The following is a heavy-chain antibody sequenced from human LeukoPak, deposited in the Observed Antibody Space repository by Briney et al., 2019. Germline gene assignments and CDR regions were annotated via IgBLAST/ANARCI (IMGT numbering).Heavy chain of an antibody. CDR3: ARDGYSGYAFDI. CDR1: EFTFTTYG. CDR2: ISSSSSTI. J-gene: IGHJ3*02. Sequence: PGGSLRLSCAASEFTFTTYGMHWVRQAPGKGLEWVSYISSSSSTIYYADSVKGRFTISRDNAKNSLYLQMNSLRDEDTAVYYCARDGYSGYAFDIWGQGTMVTVSS. D-gene: IGHD5-12*01. V-gene: IGHV3-48*02.